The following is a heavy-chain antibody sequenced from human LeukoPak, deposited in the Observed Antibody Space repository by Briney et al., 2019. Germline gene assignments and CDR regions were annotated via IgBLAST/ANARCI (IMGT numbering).Heavy chain of an antibody. D-gene: IGHD2-15*01. CDR2: ISGGGDST. Sequence: GGSLRLSCAASGFTFSSYAMSWVRQAPGKGLEWVSTISGGGDSTYYADSVKGRFTISRDNSKNTLYLQMNNLRAEDTGVYYCAKGWSQFDYWGQGTLVTVSS. J-gene: IGHJ4*02. V-gene: IGHV3-23*01. CDR3: AKGWSQFDY. CDR1: GFTFSSYA.